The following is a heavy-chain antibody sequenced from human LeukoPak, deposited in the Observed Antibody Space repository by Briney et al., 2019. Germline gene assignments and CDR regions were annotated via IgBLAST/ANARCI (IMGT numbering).Heavy chain of an antibody. Sequence: GGSLRLSCAASGFTFSSYAMHWVRKAPGKGLEWVAVISYDGSNKYYADSVKGRFTISRDNSKNTLYLQMNSLRAEDTAVYYCARDYYGLNWFDPWGQGTLVTVSS. CDR1: GFTFSSYA. V-gene: IGHV3-30*04. J-gene: IGHJ5*02. CDR3: ARDYYGLNWFDP. D-gene: IGHD3-10*01. CDR2: ISYDGSNK.